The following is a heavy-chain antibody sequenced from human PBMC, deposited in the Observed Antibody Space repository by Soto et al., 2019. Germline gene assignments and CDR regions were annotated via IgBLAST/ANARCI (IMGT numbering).Heavy chain of an antibody. J-gene: IGHJ4*02. D-gene: IGHD4-17*01. Sequence: GGSLRLSCAASGFTFSNYWMNWVRQTPGKGLEWVANMKQDGSEKYYVDSVKGRFTISRDNAKNSLYLQMNSLRAEDTAVYYCARGPPHGDYVFYFDYWGQGTLVTVSS. CDR2: MKQDGSEK. V-gene: IGHV3-7*04. CDR1: GFTFSNYW. CDR3: ARGPPHGDYVFYFDY.